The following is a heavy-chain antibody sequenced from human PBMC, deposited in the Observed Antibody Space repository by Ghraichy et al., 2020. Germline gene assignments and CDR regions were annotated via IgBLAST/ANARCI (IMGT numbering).Heavy chain of an antibody. CDR2: ISGSGETT. J-gene: IGHJ4*02. Sequence: GESLNISCSASGFTFSTYAMSWVRQAPGKGLEWVAGISGSGETTYHADSVKGRFAISRDSSKSTLYLQMSSLSAEDTAIYYCAKQTSSDILAALNHWGQGTLVTVSS. V-gene: IGHV3-23*01. CDR1: GFTFSTYA. D-gene: IGHD2-21*01. CDR3: AKQTSSDILAALNH.